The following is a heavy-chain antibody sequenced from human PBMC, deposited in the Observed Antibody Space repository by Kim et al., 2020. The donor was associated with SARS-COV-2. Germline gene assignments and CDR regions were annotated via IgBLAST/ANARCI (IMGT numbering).Heavy chain of an antibody. D-gene: IGHD5-12*01. CDR3: HALRGYSGYGFDY. V-gene: IGHV1-69*06. Sequence: SVKVSCKASGGTFSSYAISWVRQAPGQGLEWMGGIIPIFGTANYAQKFQGRVTITADKSTSTAYMELSSLRSEDTAVYYCHALRGYSGYGFDYWGQGTLVTVSS. CDR1: GGTFSSYA. CDR2: IIPIFGTA. J-gene: IGHJ4*02.